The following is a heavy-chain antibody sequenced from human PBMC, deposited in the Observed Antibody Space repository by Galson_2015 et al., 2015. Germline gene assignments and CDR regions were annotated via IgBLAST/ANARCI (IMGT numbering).Heavy chain of an antibody. J-gene: IGHJ4*02. Sequence: SLRLSCAASGFTFASFGMSWVRQAPGKGLEWVSSITDTGGTTYYADSVKGRFTISRDNSKNTVYLQMNSLRAEDTAVYHCARRHSSGYYCFEYWGLGTVVTVSS. V-gene: IGHV3-23*01. CDR1: GFTFASFG. CDR2: ITDTGGTT. D-gene: IGHD6-19*01. CDR3: ARRHSSGYYCFEY.